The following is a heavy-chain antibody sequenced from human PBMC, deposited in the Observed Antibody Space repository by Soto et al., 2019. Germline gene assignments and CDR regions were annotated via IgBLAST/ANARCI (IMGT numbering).Heavy chain of an antibody. V-gene: IGHV3-21*01. CDR3: ARWIGYCSSTSCPGAFDI. J-gene: IGHJ3*02. CDR2: ISSSSSYI. Sequence: LRLSCAASGFTFSSYSMNWVRQAPGKGLEWVSSISSSSSYIYYADSVKGRFTISRDNAKNSLYLQMNSLRAEDTAVYYCARWIGYCSSTSCPGAFDIWGQGTMVTVSS. D-gene: IGHD2-2*03. CDR1: GFTFSSYS.